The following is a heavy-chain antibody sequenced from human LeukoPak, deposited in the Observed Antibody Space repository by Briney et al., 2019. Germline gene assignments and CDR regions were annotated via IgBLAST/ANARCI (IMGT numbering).Heavy chain of an antibody. J-gene: IGHJ6*03. CDR2: IYTSGST. Sequence: SQTLSLTCTVSGGSISSGSYYWSWIRQPAGKGLEWIGRIYTSGSTNYNPSLKSRVTISVDTSKNQFSLKLSSVTAADTAVYYCARDREAARPSYYYYYYMDVWGKGTTVTVSS. CDR3: ARDREAARPSYYYYYYMDV. CDR1: GGSISSGSYY. V-gene: IGHV4-61*02. D-gene: IGHD6-6*01.